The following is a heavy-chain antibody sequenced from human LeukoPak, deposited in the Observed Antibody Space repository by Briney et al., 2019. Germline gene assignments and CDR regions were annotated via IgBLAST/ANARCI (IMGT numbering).Heavy chain of an antibody. Sequence: GGSLRLSCAASGFTFSDSDIHWVRQASGKGLEWVGRITTKRSNYATAYTASVKGRFTISRHDSENTAYLQMNSLKTEDTALYYCTTHRSGHYWGQGTLVTVSS. J-gene: IGHJ4*02. CDR2: ITTKRSNYAT. D-gene: IGHD3-22*01. CDR1: GFTFSDSD. V-gene: IGHV3-73*01. CDR3: TTHRSGHY.